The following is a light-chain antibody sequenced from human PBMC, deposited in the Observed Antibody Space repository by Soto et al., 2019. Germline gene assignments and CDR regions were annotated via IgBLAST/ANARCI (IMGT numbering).Light chain of an antibody. V-gene: IGLV1-40*01. CDR3: QSYATSLRGLV. CDR1: SSNLGAGYD. Sequence: QSVLTQPPSLSGAPGQRVTLSCTGNSSNLGAGYDVHWYQQLPVKAPKVLIYGNKNRPPGVPDRFSGSKSGTSASLAITGLQADDDATYYCQSYATSLRGLVFGEGPTLTVL. J-gene: IGLJ3*02. CDR2: GNK.